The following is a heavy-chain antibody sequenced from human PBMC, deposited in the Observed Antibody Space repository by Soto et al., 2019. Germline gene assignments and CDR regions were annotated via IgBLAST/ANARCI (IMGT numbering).Heavy chain of an antibody. CDR3: AGSGATVTNPYYYYYYGMDV. J-gene: IGHJ6*02. CDR2: INAGNGNT. Sequence: VASVKVSCKASGYTFTSYAMHWVRQAPGQRLEWMGWINAGNGNTKYSQKFQGRVTITRDTSASTAYMELGSLRSEDTAVYYCAGSGATVTNPYYYYYYGMDVWGQGTTVTVSS. D-gene: IGHD4-17*01. CDR1: GYTFTSYA. V-gene: IGHV1-3*01.